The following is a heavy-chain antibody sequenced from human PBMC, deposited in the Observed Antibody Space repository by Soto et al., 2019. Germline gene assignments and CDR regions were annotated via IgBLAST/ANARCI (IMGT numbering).Heavy chain of an antibody. CDR2: IYSGGST. D-gene: IGHD3-10*01. Sequence: GGSLRLSCAASGFTVSSNYMSWVRQAPGKGLEWVSVIYSGGSTYYADSVKGRFTISRDNSKNTLYLQMNSLRAEDTAVYYCARDKPLVRVLWFGESLGYMDVWGKGTTVTVSS. V-gene: IGHV3-66*01. CDR3: ARDKPLVRVLWFGESLGYMDV. J-gene: IGHJ6*03. CDR1: GFTVSSNY.